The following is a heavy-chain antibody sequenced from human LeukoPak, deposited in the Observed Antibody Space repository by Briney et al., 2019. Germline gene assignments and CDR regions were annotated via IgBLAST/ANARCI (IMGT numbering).Heavy chain of an antibody. CDR2: IYYSGST. D-gene: IGHD3-10*01. J-gene: IGHJ4*02. Sequence: SETLSLTCTVSGGSISSYYWSWIRQPPGKGLEWIGYIYYSGSTNYNPSLKSRVTISVETSKNEFSLKLRSVTAADTAVYYCARGPMVRGALDYWGQGTLVTVSS. CDR3: ARGPMVRGALDY. V-gene: IGHV4-59*01. CDR1: GGSISSYY.